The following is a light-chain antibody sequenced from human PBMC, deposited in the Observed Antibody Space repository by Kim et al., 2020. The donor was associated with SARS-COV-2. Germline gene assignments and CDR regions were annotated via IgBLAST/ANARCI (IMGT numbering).Light chain of an antibody. Sequence: EIVVTQSPGTLSLSPGERATLSCRASQSVSNRYLAWYQQKPGQAPRLLIYGASNSATGIPDRFSGSGSGTDFTLTISRLEPEYFAMYYCQQYGSSPLTFGGGTKVEI. CDR3: QQYGSSPLT. CDR1: QSVSNRY. V-gene: IGKV3-20*01. CDR2: GAS. J-gene: IGKJ4*01.